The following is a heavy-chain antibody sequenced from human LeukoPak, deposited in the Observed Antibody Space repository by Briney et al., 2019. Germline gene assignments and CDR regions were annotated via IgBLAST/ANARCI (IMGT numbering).Heavy chain of an antibody. D-gene: IGHD6-19*01. V-gene: IGHV4-39*02. CDR3: SRELFSRVAVAGTPADAFDI. J-gene: IGHJ3*02. Sequence: SETLSLTCTVSGGSISSSSYYWGWIRQPPGKGLEWIGSIYYSGSTYYNPSLKSRVTISVDTSKNQFSLKLSSVTAADTAVYYCSRELFSRVAVAGTPADAFDIWGQGTMVTASS. CDR2: IYYSGST. CDR1: GGSISSSSYY.